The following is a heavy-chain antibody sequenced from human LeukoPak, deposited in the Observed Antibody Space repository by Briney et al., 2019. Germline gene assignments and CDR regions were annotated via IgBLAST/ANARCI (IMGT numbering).Heavy chain of an antibody. Sequence: GGSLRLXCAASGFTFSSYAMRWVRQAPGKGLEWVSAISGSGGSTYYADSVKGRFTISRDNSKNTLYLQMNSLRAEDTAVYYCAKEETIAEYYFDYWGQGTLVTVSS. D-gene: IGHD6-13*01. CDR2: ISGSGGST. CDR3: AKEETIAEYYFDY. CDR1: GFTFSSYA. J-gene: IGHJ4*02. V-gene: IGHV3-23*01.